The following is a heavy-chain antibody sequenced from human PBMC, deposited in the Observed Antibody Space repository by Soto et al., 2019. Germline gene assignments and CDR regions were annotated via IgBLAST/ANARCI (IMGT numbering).Heavy chain of an antibody. V-gene: IGHV3-21*01. CDR2: ISSSSSYI. CDR3: ARVLKLTVLALDAFDI. Sequence: GGPLRLSCAASGFTFSSYSMNWVRQAPGKGLEGVSSISSSSSYIYYADSVKGRFTISRDTAKNSLYLQMNSLRAEDTAVYYCARVLKLTVLALDAFDIWGQGTMVTVSS. CDR1: GFTFSSYS. D-gene: IGHD7-27*01. J-gene: IGHJ3*02.